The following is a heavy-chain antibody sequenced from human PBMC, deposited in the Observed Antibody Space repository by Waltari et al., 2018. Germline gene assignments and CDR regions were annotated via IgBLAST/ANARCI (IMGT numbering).Heavy chain of an antibody. CDR3: ARADFAGAAYSAFDV. Sequence: QAQLVQSGTEVKPPGASVKVSCKTSGYTLSRYNIHWVRQAPGQRLEWMGWSNACYVNVKSSRKFQGRVTLTWDTSATTAYMELSSLTSEDAAMYFCARADFAGAAYSAFDVWGQGTVLTVSS. CDR2: SNACYVNV. V-gene: IGHV1-3*01. D-gene: IGHD2-21*01. CDR1: GYTLSRYN. J-gene: IGHJ3*01.